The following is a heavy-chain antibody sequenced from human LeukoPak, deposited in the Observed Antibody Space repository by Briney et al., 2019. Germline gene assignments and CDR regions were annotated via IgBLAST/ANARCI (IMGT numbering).Heavy chain of an antibody. J-gene: IGHJ4*02. CDR1: GYTFTDYY. Sequence: ASVKVSCKASGYTFTDYYMHWVRQAPGQGLEWMGWVNPNSGSTNSAQKFQGRVTMTRDTSISTAYMELSRLRSDDTAVYYCARDREFDYWGQGTLVTVSS. CDR3: ARDREFDY. D-gene: IGHD1-26*01. CDR2: VNPNSGST. V-gene: IGHV1-2*02.